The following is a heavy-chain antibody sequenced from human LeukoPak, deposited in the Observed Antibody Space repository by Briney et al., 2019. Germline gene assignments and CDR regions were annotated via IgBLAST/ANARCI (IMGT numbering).Heavy chain of an antibody. Sequence: GESLEISLKGSGYSFTSYWISLGPQMPGKGLEWMGRIDPSDSYTNYSPSFQGHVTISADKSIRTAHLQWSSLKAADTAMYYCATTPSYGSGSRELDYWGQGALVTVSS. CDR1: GYSFTSYW. V-gene: IGHV5-10-1*01. CDR3: ATTPSYGSGSRELDY. D-gene: IGHD3-10*01. J-gene: IGHJ4*02. CDR2: IDPSDSYT.